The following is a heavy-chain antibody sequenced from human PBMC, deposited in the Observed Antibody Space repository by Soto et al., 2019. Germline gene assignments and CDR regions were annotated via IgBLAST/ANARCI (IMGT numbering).Heavy chain of an antibody. D-gene: IGHD6-19*01. J-gene: IGHJ4*02. CDR1: GGSIISSDYY. CDR2: ISYTGRN. CDR3: ARHADRQTMAGNFDF. V-gene: IGHV4-39*01. Sequence: QLLLQESGPGLVKPSETLSLTCTVSGGSIISSDYYWVWIRQPPGKVLEWLGTISYTGRNYYNPSLKSRVTISVDTSKHQCSLTLSSVTAADTAVYYCARHADRQTMAGNFDFWDQGTLVTVSS.